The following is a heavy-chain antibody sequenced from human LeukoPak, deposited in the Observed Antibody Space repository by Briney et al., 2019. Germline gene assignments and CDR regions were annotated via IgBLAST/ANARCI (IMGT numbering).Heavy chain of an antibody. Sequence: TSETLSLTCAVSGGSISSSSYYWGWIRQPPGKGLEWIGSIYYSGSTYYNPSLKSRVTISVDTSKNQFSLKLSSVTAADTAVYYCARRRPYDILTGYQEFDYWGQGTLVTVSS. CDR3: ARRRPYDILTGYQEFDY. CDR1: GGSISSSSYY. CDR2: IYYSGST. J-gene: IGHJ4*02. D-gene: IGHD3-9*01. V-gene: IGHV4-39*01.